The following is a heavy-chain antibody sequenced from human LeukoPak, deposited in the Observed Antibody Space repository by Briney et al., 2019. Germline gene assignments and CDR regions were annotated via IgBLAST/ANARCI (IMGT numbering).Heavy chain of an antibody. J-gene: IGHJ2*01. D-gene: IGHD1-26*01. CDR1: GGSISSFF. V-gene: IGHV4-59*08. CDR3: ARRGANSGSYSHFDL. CDR2: IYYSGIT. Sequence: SETLSLTCTVSGGSISSFFWSWIRQPPGKGLEWIGYIYYSGITKYNPSLKSRVTISVDTSENQFSLKLSSVAAADTAVYYCARRGANSGSYSHFDLWGRGTLVTVSS.